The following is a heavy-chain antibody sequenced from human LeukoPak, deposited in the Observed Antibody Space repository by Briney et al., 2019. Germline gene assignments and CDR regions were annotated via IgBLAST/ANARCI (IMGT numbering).Heavy chain of an antibody. D-gene: IGHD4-17*01. CDR3: ASHDYGDYASFDY. Sequence: GGSLRLSCAASGFTFSRYWMSWVRQAPGKGLEWVANIKQDGSEKYYVDSVKGRFTISRDNAKNSLNLRMNSLRAEDTAVYYCASHDYGDYASFDYWGQGTLVTVSS. CDR2: IKQDGSEK. V-gene: IGHV3-7*01. J-gene: IGHJ4*02. CDR1: GFTFSRYW.